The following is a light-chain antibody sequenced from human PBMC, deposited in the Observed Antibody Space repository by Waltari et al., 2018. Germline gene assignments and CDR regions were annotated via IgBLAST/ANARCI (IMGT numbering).Light chain of an antibody. CDR2: YTS. Sequence: DIQMTQSPSPLSASVGDRVTITCRESQTIYNSLNWYQHKPGKAPKLLISYTSTLQSGVPSRFSGRGSGTEFTLTISRLQPEDFGTYYCQQSYTLPYTFGQGTKLDI. J-gene: IGKJ2*01. CDR3: QQSYTLPYT. V-gene: IGKV1-39*01. CDR1: QTIYNS.